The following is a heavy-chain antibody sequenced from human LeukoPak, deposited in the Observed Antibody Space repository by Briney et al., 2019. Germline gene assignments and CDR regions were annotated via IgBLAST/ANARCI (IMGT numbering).Heavy chain of an antibody. V-gene: IGHV1-69*06. Sequence: SVEVSCKASGGTFSTDAINWIRQAPGQGLEWMGGFIPRFGTTFYAQKFQGRVTLVADKSTNAAFMEVSSLTSDDTAVYYCARQHCAGGTCYDDRGFFDFWGQGTLVTVSS. D-gene: IGHD2-15*01. CDR2: FIPRFGTT. CDR3: ARQHCAGGTCYDDRGFFDF. J-gene: IGHJ4*02. CDR1: GGTFSTDA.